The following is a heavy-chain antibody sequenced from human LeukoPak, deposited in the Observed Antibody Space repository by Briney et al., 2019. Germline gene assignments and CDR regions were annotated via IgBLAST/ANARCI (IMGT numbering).Heavy chain of an antibody. J-gene: IGHJ4*02. CDR1: GGSISSYY. Sequence: PSETLSLTCTVSGGSISSYYWSWVRQPPGKGLEWIGFVYYTGSTNYSPSLKSRVTISVDTSKNQFSLKLRSVTAADTAVYYCARDSWEYYYDSSGYYQFDYWGQGTLVTVSS. CDR2: VYYTGST. V-gene: IGHV4-59*01. CDR3: ARDSWEYYYDSSGYYQFDY. D-gene: IGHD3-22*01.